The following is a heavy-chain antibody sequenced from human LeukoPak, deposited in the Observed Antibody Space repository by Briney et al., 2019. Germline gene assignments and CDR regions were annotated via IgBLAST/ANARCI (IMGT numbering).Heavy chain of an antibody. D-gene: IGHD3-3*01. J-gene: IGHJ4*02. Sequence: ASVKVSCKVSGYTLTELSMHWVRQAPGKGLEWMGGFDPEDGETIYAQKFQGRVTMTEDTSTDTAYMELSSLRSEDTAVYYCATRLITIFGVVIPAFVYWGQGTLATVSS. V-gene: IGHV1-24*01. CDR3: ATRLITIFGVVIPAFVY. CDR1: GYTLTELS. CDR2: FDPEDGET.